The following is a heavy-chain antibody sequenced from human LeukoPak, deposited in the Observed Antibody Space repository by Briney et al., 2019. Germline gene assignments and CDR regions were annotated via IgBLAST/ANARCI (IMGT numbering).Heavy chain of an antibody. D-gene: IGHD4-23*01. V-gene: IGHV3-48*03. Sequence: PGGSLRPSCAASGFTFSNYEMHWVRQAPGKGLEWVSYISSSGSTIYYADSVEGRFTISRDNAKNSLYLQMNSLRAEDTAVYYCARDYGGSSPFDYWGQGTLVTVSS. CDR3: ARDYGGSSPFDY. CDR1: GFTFSNYE. J-gene: IGHJ4*02. CDR2: ISSSGSTI.